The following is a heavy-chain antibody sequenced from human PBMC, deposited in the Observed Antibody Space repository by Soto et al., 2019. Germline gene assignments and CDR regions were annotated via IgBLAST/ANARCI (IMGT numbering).Heavy chain of an antibody. CDR3: ARSQGGSSSLDIYYYYYYGMDV. CDR2: VIPIFGTP. Sequence: QVQLVQSGAEVKKPGSSVKVSCKAPGGTFSTYAISWVRQAPGQGLEWMGGVIPIFGTPKYAQKFQGRVTITADESTSTGYMELSSLRSEDTAVYYCARSQGGSSSLDIYYYYYYGMDVWGQGTTVTVSS. D-gene: IGHD2-15*01. J-gene: IGHJ6*02. CDR1: GGTFSTYA. V-gene: IGHV1-69*01.